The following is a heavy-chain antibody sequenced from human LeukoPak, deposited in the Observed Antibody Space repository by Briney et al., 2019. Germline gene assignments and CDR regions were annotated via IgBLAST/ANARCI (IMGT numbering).Heavy chain of an antibody. CDR3: ARGSSSGHYFDY. Sequence: TGGSLRLSCAASGFTFSSYWMHCVRQAPGEGLVWVSRIDSDGIGTVYADSVKGRFTISRDNAKNTLYLQMNSLRAEDTAVYYCARGSSSGHYFDYWGQGTLVTVSS. J-gene: IGHJ4*02. CDR1: GFTFSSYW. CDR2: IDSDGIGT. V-gene: IGHV3-74*01. D-gene: IGHD6-6*01.